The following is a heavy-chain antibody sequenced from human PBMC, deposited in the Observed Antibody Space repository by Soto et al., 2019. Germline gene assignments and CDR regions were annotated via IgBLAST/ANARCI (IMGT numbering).Heavy chain of an antibody. CDR3: SAVMGSDYDYVWGSLTFDD. V-gene: IGHV3-23*01. Sequence: EVELLESGGGLSPPGGSLRLSCAASGFIFRSTAMAWVRQAPGKGLEWVSHISGSGVSTYFSDSVKGRFTISRDNSNNTLYLQMNILRAEDTAVYFCSAVMGSDYDYVWGSLTFDDWGQGTLVTVSS. J-gene: IGHJ4*02. CDR2: ISGSGVST. CDR1: GFIFRSTA. D-gene: IGHD3-16*01.